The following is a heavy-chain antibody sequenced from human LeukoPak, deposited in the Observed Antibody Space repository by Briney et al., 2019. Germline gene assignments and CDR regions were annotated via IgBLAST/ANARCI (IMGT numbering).Heavy chain of an antibody. CDR1: GFTFDDYA. J-gene: IGHJ6*03. D-gene: IGHD2-8*01. Sequence: PGGSLRLSCAASGFTFDDYAMHWVRQAPGKGLEWVSLISWDGGSTYYADSVKGRFTISRDNSKNSLYLQMNSLRAEDTALYYCAKDGGYCTNGVCLYYYYYYVDVWGKGTTVTVSS. CDR3: AKDGGYCTNGVCLYYYYYYVDV. V-gene: IGHV3-43D*03. CDR2: ISWDGGST.